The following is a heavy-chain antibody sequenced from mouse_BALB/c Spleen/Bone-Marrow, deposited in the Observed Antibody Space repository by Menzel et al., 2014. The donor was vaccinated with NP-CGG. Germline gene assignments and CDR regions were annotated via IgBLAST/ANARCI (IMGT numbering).Heavy chain of an antibody. CDR1: GYTFTNSW. Sequence: VQLQQSGAELVKPGASVKLSCKASGYTFTNSWIHWAKQRPGHGPEWIGEIHPNSGNSNYNEIFKGKARLTVDSSSSTAYVDLSSLTSEDSAVYYCSRHHRFAYYFDYWGQGTTLTVSS. V-gene: IGHV1S130*01. J-gene: IGHJ2*01. CDR3: SRHHRFAYYFDY. D-gene: IGHD3-1*01. CDR2: IHPNSGNS.